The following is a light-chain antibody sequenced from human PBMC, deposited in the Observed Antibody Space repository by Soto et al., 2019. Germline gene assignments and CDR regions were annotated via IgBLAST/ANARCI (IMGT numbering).Light chain of an antibody. V-gene: IGLV2-23*02. CDR3: CSYAGNTTWV. Sequence: QPVLTQPASVSGSPGQSITISCTGTSSDVGSHNFVSWYQQRPGKAPKLMIFEVTKRPSGVSSCFSASKSGNTASLTISGVQAEDEADYYCCSYAGNTTWVFGGGTKLTVL. CDR1: SSDVGSHNF. J-gene: IGLJ3*02. CDR2: EVT.